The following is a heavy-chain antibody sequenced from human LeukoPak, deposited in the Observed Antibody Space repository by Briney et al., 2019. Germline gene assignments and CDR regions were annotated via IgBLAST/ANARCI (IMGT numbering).Heavy chain of an antibody. V-gene: IGHV4-34*01. CDR2: INHSGST. D-gene: IGHD3-3*01. CDR3: ARAFRGIFGVFEAFDI. CDR1: GGSFSGYY. Sequence: PSETLSLTCAVYGGSFSGYYWSWIRQPPGKGLEWIGEINHSGSTNYNPSLKSRVTILVDTSKNQFSLKLSSVTAADPAVYYCARAFRGIFGVFEAFDIWGQGTMVTVSS. J-gene: IGHJ3*02.